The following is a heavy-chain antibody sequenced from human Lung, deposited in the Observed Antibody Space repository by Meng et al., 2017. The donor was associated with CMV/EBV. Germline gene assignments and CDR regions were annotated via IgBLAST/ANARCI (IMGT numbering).Heavy chain of an antibody. CDR3: ARSIVVVIATLDP. D-gene: IGHD2-21*01. CDR1: GYTFTAYY. J-gene: IGHJ5*02. V-gene: IGHV1-2*02. CDR2: INPNTGDT. Sequence: ASXXVSXKASGYTFTAYYLHWVRQAPGQGLEWMGWINPNTGDTNYAQKFQGRVTMTRDTSISTAYMELSSLTSDDTAVYYCARSIVVVIATLDPWGQGNXVNGAS.